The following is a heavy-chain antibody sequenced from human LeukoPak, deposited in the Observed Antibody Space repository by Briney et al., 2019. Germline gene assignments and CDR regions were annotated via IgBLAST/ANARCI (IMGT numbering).Heavy chain of an antibody. CDR1: GYTFTGYY. CDR2: INPNSGGT. D-gene: IGHD1-26*01. J-gene: IGHJ6*03. Sequence: GASVKVSCKASGYTFTGYYMHWVRQAPGQGLEWMGWINPNSGGTNYAQKFQGRVTMTRDTSISTAYMELSRLRSDDTAVYYCATPELRPHYYYMDVWGKGTTVTVSS. CDR3: ATPELRPHYYYMDV. V-gene: IGHV1-2*02.